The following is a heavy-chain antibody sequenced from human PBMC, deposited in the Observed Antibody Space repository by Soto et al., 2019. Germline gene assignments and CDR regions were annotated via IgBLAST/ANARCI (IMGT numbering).Heavy chain of an antibody. V-gene: IGHV3-7*01. Sequence: EVQVVESGGGLVQPGGSLRLSCAASGFKFSTYWISWVRQAPGKGLEWLANIKQDANEMYYVDSVKGRFTISGDSAKNSLFLIMDSLRVEDTAVYYCAAYNTSLHAALDIWGQGTTVIVSS. D-gene: IGHD1-20*01. CDR2: IKQDANEM. CDR3: AAYNTSLHAALDI. J-gene: IGHJ3*02. CDR1: GFKFSTYW.